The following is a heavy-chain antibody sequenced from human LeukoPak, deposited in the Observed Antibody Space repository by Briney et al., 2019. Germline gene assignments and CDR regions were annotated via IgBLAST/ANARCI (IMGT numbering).Heavy chain of an antibody. CDR2: ISAYNGNT. J-gene: IGHJ3*02. CDR3: ARDGASHDAFDI. V-gene: IGHV1-18*04. D-gene: IGHD3-16*01. CDR1: GYTFTGYY. Sequence: GASVKVSCKASGYTFTGYYMHWVRQAPGQGLEWMGWISAYNGNTNYAQKLQGRVTMTTDTSTSTAYMELRSLRSDDTAVYYCARDGASHDAFDIWGQGTMVTVSS.